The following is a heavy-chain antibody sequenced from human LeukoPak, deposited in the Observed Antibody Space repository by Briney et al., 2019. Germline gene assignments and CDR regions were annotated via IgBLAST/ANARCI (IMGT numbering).Heavy chain of an antibody. CDR1: GFTFSSYA. D-gene: IGHD3-3*01. CDR3: AKDLLRFLERSLDY. Sequence: PGGSLRLSCAASGFTFSSYAMSWVRQAPGKGLEWVSAISGSGGSTYYADSVKGRFTISRDNSKNTLYLQMNSLRAEDTAVYYCAKDLLRFLERSLDYWGQGTLVTVSS. J-gene: IGHJ4*02. V-gene: IGHV3-23*01. CDR2: ISGSGGST.